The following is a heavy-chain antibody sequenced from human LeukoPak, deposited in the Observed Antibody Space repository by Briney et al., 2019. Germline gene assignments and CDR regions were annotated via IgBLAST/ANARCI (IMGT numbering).Heavy chain of an antibody. V-gene: IGHV3-64*01. CDR3: ARNGDYGGY. CDR2: ISSNGGNT. CDR1: GFTFSIYA. Sequence: QTGGSLRLSCAASGFTFSIYAMHWVRQAPGKGLEYVSGISSNGGNTYYANSVKGRFTISRDNSKNTLYLQMGGLRTEDMAVYYCARNGDYGGYWGQGTLVTVSS. J-gene: IGHJ4*02. D-gene: IGHD4-17*01.